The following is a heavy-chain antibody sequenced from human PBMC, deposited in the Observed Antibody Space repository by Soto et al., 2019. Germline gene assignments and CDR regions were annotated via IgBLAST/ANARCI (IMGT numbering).Heavy chain of an antibody. J-gene: IGHJ6*02. CDR2: INWNGGDI. V-gene: IGHV3-9*01. Sequence: EVQLVESGGGLEQPGRALRLSCAASGFIFDDYAMHWVRQAPGRGLEWLSVINWNGGDIGYADSVKGRFTISRDNAKNPVYLQIKSLRAEDTAVYYCGKDFRGGRPYDGLDVWGRGTMVTVSS. D-gene: IGHD3-16*01. CDR3: GKDFRGGRPYDGLDV. CDR1: GFIFDDYA.